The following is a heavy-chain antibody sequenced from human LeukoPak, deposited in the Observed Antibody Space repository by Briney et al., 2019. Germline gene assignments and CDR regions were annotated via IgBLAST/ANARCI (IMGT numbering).Heavy chain of an antibody. CDR1: GFTFSSYA. CDR2: ISNSGGTT. CDR3: AKNLGGVATYFDN. J-gene: IGHJ4*02. Sequence: GGSLRPSCAASGFTFSSYAMSWVRQAPGKGLEWVSGISNSGGTTYYADSVKGRFTISRDNSKNTLYLQMDSLRAEDTAVYHCAKNLGGVATYFDNWGQGTLVTVSS. D-gene: IGHD5-12*01. V-gene: IGHV3-23*01.